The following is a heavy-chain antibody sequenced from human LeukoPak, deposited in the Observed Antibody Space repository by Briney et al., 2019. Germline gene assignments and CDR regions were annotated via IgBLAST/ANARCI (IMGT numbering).Heavy chain of an antibody. CDR2: IIPILGIA. CDR1: GGTFSSYA. D-gene: IGHD5-18*01. V-gene: IGHV1-69*04. J-gene: IGHJ3*02. CDR3: ARDGSGYSYGYRLYAFDI. Sequence: SVKVSCKASGGTFSSYAISWVRQAPGQGLEWMGRIIPILGIANYAQKFQGRVTITADKSTSTAYMELSSLRSEDTAVYYCARDGSGYSYGYRLYAFDIWGQGTMVIVSS.